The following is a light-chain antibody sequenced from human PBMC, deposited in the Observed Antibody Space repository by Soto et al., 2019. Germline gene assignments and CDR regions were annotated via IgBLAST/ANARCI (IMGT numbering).Light chain of an antibody. J-gene: IGLJ3*02. V-gene: IGLV2-14*01. CDR1: SSDIGGYNF. CDR2: EVT. CDR3: SSFTTISTWV. Sequence: QSVLTQPASVSGSPGQSITISCTGSSSDIGGYNFVSWYQQHPGKAPKLIIFEVTDRPSGVSDRFSGSKSGNTASLTISGLQAEDEADYYCSSFTTISTWVFGGGTKVTVL.